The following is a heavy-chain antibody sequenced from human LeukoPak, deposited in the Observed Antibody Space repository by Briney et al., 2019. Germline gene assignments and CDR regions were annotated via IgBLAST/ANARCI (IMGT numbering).Heavy chain of an antibody. CDR3: ARDPYDYISVPVI. Sequence: PGGSLRLSCAASGFTFSSYSMNWVRQAPGKGLEWVSSISSSSSYIYYADSVKGRFTISRDNAKNSLYLQMNSLRAEDTAVHYCARDPYDYISVPVIWGQGTLVTVSS. J-gene: IGHJ4*02. V-gene: IGHV3-21*01. D-gene: IGHD3-16*01. CDR2: ISSSSSYI. CDR1: GFTFSSYS.